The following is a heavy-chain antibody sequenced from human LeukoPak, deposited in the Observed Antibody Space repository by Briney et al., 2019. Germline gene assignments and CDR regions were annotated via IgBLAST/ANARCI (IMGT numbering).Heavy chain of an antibody. Sequence: GESLKISCKGSGYSFTSYWIGWVRQMPGKGLEWMGRIDPSDSYTNYSPSFQGHVTISADKSISTAYLQWSSLKASDTAMYYCARAVGATTAEDYWGQGTLVTVSS. CDR3: ARAVGATTAEDY. V-gene: IGHV5-10-1*01. CDR2: IDPSDSYT. CDR1: GYSFTSYW. J-gene: IGHJ4*02. D-gene: IGHD1-26*01.